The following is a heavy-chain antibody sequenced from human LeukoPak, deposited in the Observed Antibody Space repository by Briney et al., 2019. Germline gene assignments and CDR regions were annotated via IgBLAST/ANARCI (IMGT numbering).Heavy chain of an antibody. V-gene: IGHV3-23*01. Sequence: GGSLRLSCAASGFTFSSYAMSWVRQAPGKGLEWVSGIRDSGSSTYYVDSVKGRFTISRDNSKNTLYLQMNSLQAEDTAIYYCVKKLVGTTSGGPLDYWGQGTLVIVSS. D-gene: IGHD1-26*01. CDR3: VKKLVGTTSGGPLDY. CDR1: GFTFSSYA. CDR2: IRDSGSST. J-gene: IGHJ4*02.